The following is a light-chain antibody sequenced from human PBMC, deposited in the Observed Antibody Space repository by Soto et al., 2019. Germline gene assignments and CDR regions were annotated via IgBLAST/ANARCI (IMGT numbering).Light chain of an antibody. Sequence: DIQMTQSPSTLSASVGDRVTITCRASQSISSWLAWYQKRPGKAPNLLIYKASNLESGVPSRFSGSGSGTEFTLTISSLQPDDFATYYCQQYSGHGTFGQGTKVEIK. CDR3: QQYSGHGT. V-gene: IGKV1-5*03. CDR1: QSISSW. CDR2: KAS. J-gene: IGKJ1*01.